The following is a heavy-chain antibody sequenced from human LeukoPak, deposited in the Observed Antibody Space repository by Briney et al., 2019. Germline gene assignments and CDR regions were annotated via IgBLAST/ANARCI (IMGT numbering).Heavy chain of an antibody. CDR3: ARDGYSGSDAL. D-gene: IGHD5-12*01. CDR1: GGSISTYY. Sequence: SETLSLTCTVSGGSISTYYWSWIRQPPGKGLEWIGYIYHSGSTKYNPSLKSRVTISVDTSQNQFSLKLSSVTAADTAVYYCARDGYSGSDALWGQGTLVAVSS. V-gene: IGHV4-59*01. CDR2: IYHSGST. J-gene: IGHJ4*02.